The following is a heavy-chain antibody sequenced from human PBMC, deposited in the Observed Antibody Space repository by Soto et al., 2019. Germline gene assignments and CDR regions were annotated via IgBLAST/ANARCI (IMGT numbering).Heavy chain of an antibody. CDR2: TYYRSKWYN. V-gene: IGHV6-1*01. CDR1: GDSVSSNSAA. J-gene: IGHJ6*02. D-gene: IGHD6-19*01. Sequence: SQTLSLTCAISGDSVSSNSAAWNWIRQSPSRGLEWLGRTYYRSKWYNDYAVSVKSRITINPDTSKNQFSLQLNSVTPEDTAVYYCARAGASYSSGWYSPLDYYYGMDVWGQGTTVTVSS. CDR3: ARAGASYSSGWYSPLDYYYGMDV.